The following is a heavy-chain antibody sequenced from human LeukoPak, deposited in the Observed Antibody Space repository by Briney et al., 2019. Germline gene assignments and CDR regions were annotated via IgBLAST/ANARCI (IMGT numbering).Heavy chain of an antibody. CDR1: GGSFSGYY. D-gene: IGHD1-7*01. V-gene: IGHV4-34*01. CDR3: ARSVTGTTGTDAFDI. J-gene: IGHJ3*02. CDR2: INHSGST. Sequence: SETLSLTCAVYGGSFSGYYWSWIRQPPGKGLEWIGEINHSGSTNYNPSLKSRVTISVDTSKNQFSLKLSSVTAADTAVYYCARSVTGTTGTDAFDIWGQGTMVTVSS.